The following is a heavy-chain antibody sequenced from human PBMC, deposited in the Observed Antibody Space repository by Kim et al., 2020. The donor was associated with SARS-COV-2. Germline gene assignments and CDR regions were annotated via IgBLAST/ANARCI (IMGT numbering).Heavy chain of an antibody. D-gene: IGHD3-9*01. Sequence: SETLSLTCAVYGGSFSGYYWSWIRQPPGKGLEWIGEINHSGSTNYNPSLKSRVTISVDTSKNQFSLKLSSVTAADTAVYYCARGPTYYDILTGSVFDYWGQGTLVTVSS. V-gene: IGHV4-34*01. CDR1: GGSFSGYY. J-gene: IGHJ4*02. CDR2: INHSGST. CDR3: ARGPTYYDILTGSVFDY.